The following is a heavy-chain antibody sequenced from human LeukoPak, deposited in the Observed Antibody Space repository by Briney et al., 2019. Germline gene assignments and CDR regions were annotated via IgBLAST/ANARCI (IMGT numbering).Heavy chain of an antibody. CDR2: INHSGST. Sequence: SETLSLTCAVYGGSFSGYYWSWIRQPPGKGLEWIGEINHSGSTNYNPSLKSRVTISVDTSKNQFSLKLSSVTAADTAVYYCARHSGSYESYYYGMDVWGQGTTVTVSS. J-gene: IGHJ6*02. V-gene: IGHV4-34*01. CDR3: ARHSGSYESYYYGMDV. CDR1: GGSFSGYY. D-gene: IGHD1-26*01.